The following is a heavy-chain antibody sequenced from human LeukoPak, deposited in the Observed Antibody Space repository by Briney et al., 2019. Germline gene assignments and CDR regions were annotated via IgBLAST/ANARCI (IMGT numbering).Heavy chain of an antibody. D-gene: IGHD2-15*01. V-gene: IGHV3-21*04. J-gene: IGHJ4*02. Sequence: GGSLRLSCAASGFIFSSYSMNWVRQAPGKGLEWVSSISSGSNYIYYADSVRDRFTISRDNSKNTLYLQMNSLRAEDTAVYYCASASCSGSSCYSGYFDYWGQGTLVTVSS. CDR2: ISSGSNYI. CDR3: ASASCSGSSCYSGYFDY. CDR1: GFIFSSYS.